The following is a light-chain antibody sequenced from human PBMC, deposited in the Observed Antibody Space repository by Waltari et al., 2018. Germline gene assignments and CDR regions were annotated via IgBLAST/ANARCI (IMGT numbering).Light chain of an antibody. V-gene: IGLV3-1*01. CDR2: QDS. Sequence: SYELTQPPSVSVSPGQPASLTCSGEKLGAKYACWYQQKPGQSPVLVIYQDSKRPSGIPERFSGSNSGNTATLTISGTQAMDEADYYCQAWDSSTAVVFGGGTKLTVL. CDR1: KLGAKY. J-gene: IGLJ2*01. CDR3: QAWDSSTAVV.